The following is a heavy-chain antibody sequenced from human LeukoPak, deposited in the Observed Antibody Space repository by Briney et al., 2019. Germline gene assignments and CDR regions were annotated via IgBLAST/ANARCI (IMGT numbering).Heavy chain of an antibody. CDR1: GFTFSSYW. CDR2: IKQDGSEK. Sequence: SGGSLRLSCAASGFTFSSYWMSWVRQAPGKGLEWVANIKQDGSEKYYVDSVKGRFTISRDNAKNSLYLQMNSLRAEDTAVYYCARDHGYSGYDYDYWGQGTLVTVSS. J-gene: IGHJ4*02. V-gene: IGHV3-7*01. D-gene: IGHD5-12*01. CDR3: ARDHGYSGYDYDY.